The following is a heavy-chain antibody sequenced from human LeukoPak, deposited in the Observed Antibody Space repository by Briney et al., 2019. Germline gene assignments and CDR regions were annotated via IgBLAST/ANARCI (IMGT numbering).Heavy chain of an antibody. CDR3: ARGFPLRYGDYGVFGY. CDR1: GFTFSSYA. J-gene: IGHJ4*02. V-gene: IGHV3-30-3*01. Sequence: PGGSLRLSCAASGFTFSSYAMHWVRQAPGKGLEWVAVISYDGSNKYYADSVKGRFTISRDNSKSTLYLQMNSLRAEDPAVYYCARGFPLRYGDYGVFGYWGQGTLVTVSS. CDR2: ISYDGSNK. D-gene: IGHD4-17*01.